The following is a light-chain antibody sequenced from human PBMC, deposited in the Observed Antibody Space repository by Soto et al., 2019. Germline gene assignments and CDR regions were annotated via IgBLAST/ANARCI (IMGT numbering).Light chain of an antibody. CDR1: SSDVGNYNY. J-gene: IGLJ1*01. CDR2: EVS. V-gene: IGLV2-14*01. CDR3: SSYISSFSHV. Sequence: QSALTQPASVSGSPGQSITISCTGTSSDVGNYNYVSWYQQHPGKAPKLMIFEVSDRPSGVSTRFSGSKSGNTASLTISGLQAEDEADYYCSSYISSFSHVFGTGTKLTVL.